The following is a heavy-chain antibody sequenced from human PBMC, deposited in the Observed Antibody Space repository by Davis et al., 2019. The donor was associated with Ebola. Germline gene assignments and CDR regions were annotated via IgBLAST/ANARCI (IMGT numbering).Heavy chain of an antibody. CDR3: ARVQTGFYFDSSDSPSWFAP. J-gene: IGHJ5*02. CDR1: GDTFVSFA. CDR2: IIPMFRSP. D-gene: IGHD3-22*01. Sequence: SVKVSCKASGDTFVSFAVNWVRQAPGQGLEWMGGIIPMFRSPKYAQRFQGRVTITADDATKTVYLELTSLRNEDTAVYYCARVQTGFYFDSSDSPSWFAPWGQGTLVTVTS. V-gene: IGHV1-69*13.